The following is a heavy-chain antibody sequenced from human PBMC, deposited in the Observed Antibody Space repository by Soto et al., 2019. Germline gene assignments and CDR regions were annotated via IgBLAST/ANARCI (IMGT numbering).Heavy chain of an antibody. CDR1: VCTLIELL. V-gene: IGHV1-24*01. CDR2: IDPGDGGT. Sequence: EAWVTVSCMFSVCTLIELLIQWVRQAPGKGLEWMGGIDPGDGGTIYAQKFQGRVTLTEDTSTDEASMEVSSLRSEDTAVYYCATDYYYDSSGYYYWGQGTLVTVSS. J-gene: IGHJ4*02. CDR3: ATDYYYDSSGYYY. D-gene: IGHD3-22*01.